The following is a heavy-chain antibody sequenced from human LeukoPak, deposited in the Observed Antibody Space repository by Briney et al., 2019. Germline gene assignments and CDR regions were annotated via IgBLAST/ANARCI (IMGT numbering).Heavy chain of an antibody. CDR1: GYTFTSYY. V-gene: IGHV1-46*01. D-gene: IGHD2-21*02. J-gene: IGHJ4*02. CDR2: INPSGGST. Sequence: GASVKVSCKASGYTFTSYYMHWVRQAPGQGLEWMGIINPSGGSTRYAQKFQGRVTMTRDMSTSTVYMELNSLRSEDTAVYYCARDGPYESVVTASFDYWGQGTLVTVSS. CDR3: ARDGPYESVVTASFDY.